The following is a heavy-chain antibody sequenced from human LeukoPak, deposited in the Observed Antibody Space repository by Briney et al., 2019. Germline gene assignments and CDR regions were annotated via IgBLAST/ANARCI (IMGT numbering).Heavy chain of an antibody. J-gene: IGHJ4*02. Sequence: GESLRLSCAASGFTFSDHYMDWVRQAPGKGLEWVGRTRDKAHTYTTEYAASVRGRFTISGDDSKNSLYLQMNSLKTEDTAVYYCARLSRQNGAAGDYWGQGTLVTVSS. CDR3: ARLSRQNGAAGDY. V-gene: IGHV3-72*01. D-gene: IGHD1-26*01. CDR1: GFTFSDHY. CDR2: TRDKAHTYTT.